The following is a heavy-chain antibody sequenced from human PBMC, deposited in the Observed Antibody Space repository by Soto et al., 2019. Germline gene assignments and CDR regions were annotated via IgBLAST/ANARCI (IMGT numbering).Heavy chain of an antibody. CDR2: ISSSSSTI. CDR3: ARGAYYYDRSGLSY. D-gene: IGHD3-22*01. V-gene: IGHV3-48*01. CDR1: GFTFSSYS. J-gene: IGHJ4*02. Sequence: EVQLVESGGGLVQPGGSLRLSCAASGFTFSSYSMNWVRQAPGKGLEWVSYISSSSSTIYYADSVKGRFTISRDNAKNSLSLQLKGLRVGDTAVCYCARGAYYYDRSGLSYWGQGGLVTVSS.